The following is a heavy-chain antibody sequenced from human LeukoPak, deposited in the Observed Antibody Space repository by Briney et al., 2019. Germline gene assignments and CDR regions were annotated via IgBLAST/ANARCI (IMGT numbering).Heavy chain of an antibody. CDR3: ARRENYDYVWGSERFSPQPFDH. J-gene: IGHJ4*02. Sequence: PSESLSLICSFSGGSFDSSTFYWGWIRQPPGKGLEWIGSISYSVMTYYNPSLKSRLTISADTSKNQVSLKLTSVTAADTAVYFCARRENYDYVWGSERFSPQPFDHWGQGTLVIVSS. CDR2: ISYSVMT. V-gene: IGHV4-39*01. CDR1: GGSFDSSTFY. D-gene: IGHD3-16*02.